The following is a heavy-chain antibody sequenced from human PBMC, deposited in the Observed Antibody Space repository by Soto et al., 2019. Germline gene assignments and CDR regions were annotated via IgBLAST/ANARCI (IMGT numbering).Heavy chain of an antibody. CDR3: ARYGIDRATVTTPSHYYMDV. J-gene: IGHJ6*03. Sequence: PSETLSLTCAVSSGSISSSNWWSWVRQPPGKGLEWIGEIYHSGSTNYNPSLKSRVTISVDKSKNQFSLKLSSVTAADTAVYHCARYGIDRATVTTPSHYYMDVWGKGTTVTVSS. CDR1: SGSISSSNW. CDR2: IYHSGST. D-gene: IGHD4-17*01. V-gene: IGHV4-4*02.